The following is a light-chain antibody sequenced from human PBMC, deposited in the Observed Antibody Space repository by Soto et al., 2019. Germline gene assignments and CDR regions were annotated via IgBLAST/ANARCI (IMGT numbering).Light chain of an antibody. CDR1: QSVSSSY. CDR3: QQYGSSPYT. J-gene: IGKJ2*01. CDR2: GAS. Sequence: EIVLTQSPGTLSLSPGERANLSCRASQSVSSSYLAWYQQKPGQAPRLLIYGASSRATGIPDRFSGSGSGTDFTLTIRRLEPEDFAVYYCQQYGSSPYTFGQGTKVDIK. V-gene: IGKV3-20*01.